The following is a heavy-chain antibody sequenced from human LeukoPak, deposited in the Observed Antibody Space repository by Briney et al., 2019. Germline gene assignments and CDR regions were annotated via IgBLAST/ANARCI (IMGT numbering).Heavy chain of an antibody. Sequence: GGSLRLSCAASGFTFSSYAMHWVRQAPGKGLEWVAVISYDGSKTYYADSVKGRFTISSDNSKNTLYLQMNSLRAEDTAVYYCARAGVGYCSSNRCLPPYYYYYGMDVWGQGTTVTVSS. D-gene: IGHD2-2*01. CDR3: ARAGVGYCSSNRCLPPYYYYYGMDV. V-gene: IGHV3-30-3*01. CDR1: GFTFSSYA. J-gene: IGHJ6*02. CDR2: ISYDGSKT.